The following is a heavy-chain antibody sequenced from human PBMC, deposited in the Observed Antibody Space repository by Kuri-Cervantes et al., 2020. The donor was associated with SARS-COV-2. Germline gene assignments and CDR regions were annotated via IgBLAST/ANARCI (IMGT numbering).Heavy chain of an antibody. D-gene: IGHD2-2*01. CDR2: IYYSGST. CDR1: GGSISSYY. Sequence: SETLSLTCTVSGGSISSYYWSWIRQPPGKGLEWIGYIYYSGSTNYNPSLKSRVTISVDTSKNQFSLELSSVTAADTAVYYCARGRFGGIVVGMDVWGKGTTVTVSS. CDR3: ARGRFGGIVVGMDV. V-gene: IGHV4-59*01. J-gene: IGHJ6*03.